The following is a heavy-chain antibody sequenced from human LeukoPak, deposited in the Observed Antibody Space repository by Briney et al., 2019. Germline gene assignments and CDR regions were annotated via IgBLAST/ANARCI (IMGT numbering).Heavy chain of an antibody. CDR1: GGSISSGDYY. V-gene: IGHV4-30-4*08. Sequence: PSETLSLTCTVSGGSISSGDYYWSWIRQPPGKGLEWFGYIYYSGSTYYNPSLKSRVTISVDTSKNQFSLKLSSVTAADTAVYYCARDDTIFGVVPFDYWGQGTLVTVSS. CDR2: IYYSGST. J-gene: IGHJ4*02. D-gene: IGHD3-3*01. CDR3: ARDDTIFGVVPFDY.